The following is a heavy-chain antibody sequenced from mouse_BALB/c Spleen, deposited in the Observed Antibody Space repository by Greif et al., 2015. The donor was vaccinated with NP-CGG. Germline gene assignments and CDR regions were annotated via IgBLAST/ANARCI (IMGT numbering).Heavy chain of an antibody. V-gene: IGHV5-6-3*01. CDR1: GFTFSSYG. D-gene: IGHD4-1*01. CDR3: ARESLLGNYVGY. J-gene: IGHJ2*01. Sequence: EVQGVESGGGLVQPGGSLKLSCAASGFTFSSYGMSWVRQTPDKRLELVATINSNGGSTYYPDSVKGRFTISRDNAKNTLYLQMSSLKSEDTAMYYCARESLLGNYVGYWGQGTTLTVSS. CDR2: INSNGGST.